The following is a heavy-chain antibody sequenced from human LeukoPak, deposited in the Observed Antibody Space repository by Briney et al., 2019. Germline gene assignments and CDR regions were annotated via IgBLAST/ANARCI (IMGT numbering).Heavy chain of an antibody. CDR3: AKWEGDPQFFDS. CDR2: IIPILGIA. Sequence: SVKVSCKASGGTFSSYAISWVRQAPGQGLEWMGRIIPILGIANYAQKFQGRVTITADESTSTAYMELSSLRSDDTAVYYCAKWEGDPQFFDSWGQGTLVIVSS. D-gene: IGHD1-26*01. J-gene: IGHJ5*01. CDR1: GGTFSSYA. V-gene: IGHV1-69*04.